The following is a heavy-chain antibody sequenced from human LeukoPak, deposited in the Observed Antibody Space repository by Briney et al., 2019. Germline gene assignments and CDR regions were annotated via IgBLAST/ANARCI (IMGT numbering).Heavy chain of an antibody. CDR3: AKTGNPPTGDY. CDR1: GFTFSSYA. Sequence: GGSLRLSCAASGFTFSSYAMHWVRQAPGKGLEWVAVISYDGSNKYYADSVKGRFTISRDSSKNTLNLQMNSLRAEDTAVYYCAKTGNPPTGDYWGQGTLVTVSS. CDR2: ISYDGSNK. J-gene: IGHJ4*02. V-gene: IGHV3-30*14. D-gene: IGHD1-1*01.